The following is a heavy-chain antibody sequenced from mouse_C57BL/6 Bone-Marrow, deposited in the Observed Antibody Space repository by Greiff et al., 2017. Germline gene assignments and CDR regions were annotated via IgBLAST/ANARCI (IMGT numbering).Heavy chain of an antibody. CDR3: ARRVYGSRFAY. CDR1: GFTFSSYG. J-gene: IGHJ3*01. CDR2: ISSGGSYT. V-gene: IGHV5-6*01. D-gene: IGHD1-1*01. Sequence: EVQLVESGGDLVKPGGSLKLSCAASGFTFSSYGMSWVRQTPDKRLEWVATISSGGSYTYYPDSVKGRFTISRDNAKNTLYLQMSSLKSEDTAMYYCARRVYGSRFAYGGRGTLVTVSA.